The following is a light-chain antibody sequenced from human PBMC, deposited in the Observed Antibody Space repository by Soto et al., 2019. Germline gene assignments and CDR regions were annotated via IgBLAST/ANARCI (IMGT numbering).Light chain of an antibody. Sequence: EIVLTQSPGIPSLSPGERATLSCRASQSVSSSHLAWYQQKPGQAPRLLIYGASSRATGIPDRFSGSGSGTDFTLTISRLEPEDFAVYYCQQYGSSPRTFGQGTKV. CDR3: QQYGSSPRT. V-gene: IGKV3-20*01. CDR1: QSVSSSH. CDR2: GAS. J-gene: IGKJ1*01.